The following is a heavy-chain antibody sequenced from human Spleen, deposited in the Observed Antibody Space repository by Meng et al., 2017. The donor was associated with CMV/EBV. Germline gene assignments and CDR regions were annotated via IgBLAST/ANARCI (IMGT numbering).Heavy chain of an antibody. Sequence: GESLKISCAASGFTFSTYWMNWVRQVPGKGLVWVSRINSDGSTTSYADSVKGRFTISRDNAKNTLYLQMNSLRAEDTAVYYCAREAIVVVMSDWYFDLWGRGTLVTVSS. D-gene: IGHD3-22*01. CDR2: INSDGSTT. CDR1: GFTFSTYW. J-gene: IGHJ2*01. V-gene: IGHV3-74*01. CDR3: AREAIVVVMSDWYFDL.